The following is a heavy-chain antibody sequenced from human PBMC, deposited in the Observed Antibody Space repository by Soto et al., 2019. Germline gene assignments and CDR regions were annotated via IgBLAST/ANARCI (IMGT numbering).Heavy chain of an antibody. V-gene: IGHV3-9*01. J-gene: IGHJ3*02. CDR1: GFNVNYYS. CDR3: AKNTKGGFSGFCSGGRCYTADLDI. Sequence: GWSRRRSCAASGFNVNYYSIHFFLQAPGKGLDWVSGVSWNSNTIAYADSVKGRFTISRDNAKNSMYLQMNSLRPEETALYYCAKNTKGGFSGFCSGGRCYTADLDIWGKAAMVNVSS. CDR2: VSWNSNTI. D-gene: IGHD2-15*01.